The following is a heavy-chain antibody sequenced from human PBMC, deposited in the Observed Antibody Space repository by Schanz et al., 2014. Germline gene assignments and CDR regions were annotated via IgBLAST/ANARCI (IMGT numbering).Heavy chain of an antibody. J-gene: IGHJ4*02. CDR3: AAGKGDILAGHY. Sequence: QVQLVQSGAEVKKPGSSMKVSCKASGGTFNSYTINWVRQAPGQGLEWMGRIIPILGIANYAQKFQGRVTITADKSTIAAYMDVSSLRSEDTAVYYCAAGKGDILAGHYWGQGTLVTVSS. D-gene: IGHD3-9*01. V-gene: IGHV1-69*02. CDR1: GGTFNSYT. CDR2: IIPILGIA.